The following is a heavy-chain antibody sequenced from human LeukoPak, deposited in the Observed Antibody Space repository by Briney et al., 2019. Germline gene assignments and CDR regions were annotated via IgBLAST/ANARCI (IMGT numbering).Heavy chain of an antibody. D-gene: IGHD3-10*01. Sequence: KPSETLSLTCTVSGGSISSYSWSWIRQPAGKGLEWIGRIYTSGSNNYNPSLKSRVTMSVDTSKNQFSLKLSSVTAADTAVYYCARAGQISTGAYFDYWGQGTLVTVSS. CDR3: ARAGQISTGAYFDY. CDR2: IYTSGSN. CDR1: GGSISSYS. J-gene: IGHJ4*02. V-gene: IGHV4-4*07.